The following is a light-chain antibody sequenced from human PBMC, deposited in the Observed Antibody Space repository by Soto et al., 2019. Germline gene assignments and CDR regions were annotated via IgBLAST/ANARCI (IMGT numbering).Light chain of an antibody. CDR2: AAS. J-gene: IGKJ2*01. CDR3: HQSFCTPRI. V-gene: IGKV1-39*01. CDR1: QSISSY. Sequence: DIQMTQSPSSLSASVGDRVTITCRASQSISSYLNWYQQKPGKAPKLLISAASSLQSGDPSRFRGRGSGTDVSLNSSSLEPEDFATYYCHQSFCTPRIFGQGTKLEIK.